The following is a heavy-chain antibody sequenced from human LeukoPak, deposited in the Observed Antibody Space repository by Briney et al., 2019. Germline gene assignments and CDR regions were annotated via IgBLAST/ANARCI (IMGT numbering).Heavy chain of an antibody. CDR2: FRSKAYGGTT. Sequence: TGRSLRLSCTTSGFTSDGYAMSWVGQAPGKGLEWLGFFRSKAYGGTTEYAVSVKGRFTSSSADPQSIAYLQMNRLKTDDTAVYYCTRSGSSGCYPGFDYWGQGTLVTVSS. CDR3: TRSGSSGCYPGFDY. CDR1: GFTSDGYA. V-gene: IGHV3-49*04. J-gene: IGHJ4*02. D-gene: IGHD6-19*01.